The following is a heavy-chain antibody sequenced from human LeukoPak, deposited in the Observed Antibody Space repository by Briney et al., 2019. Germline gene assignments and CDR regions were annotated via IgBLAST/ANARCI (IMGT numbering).Heavy chain of an antibody. CDR2: IYYSGST. D-gene: IGHD6-13*01. V-gene: IGHV4-39*01. CDR1: GGSISSGGYY. Sequence: SETLSLTCTVSGGSISSGGYYWSWIRQHPGKGLEWIGYIYYSGSTYYNPSLKSRVTISVDTSKNQFSLKLSSVTAADTAVYYCARQTTQQLEGNDWALDFDYWGQGTLVTVSS. CDR3: ARQTTQQLEGNDWALDFDY. J-gene: IGHJ4*02.